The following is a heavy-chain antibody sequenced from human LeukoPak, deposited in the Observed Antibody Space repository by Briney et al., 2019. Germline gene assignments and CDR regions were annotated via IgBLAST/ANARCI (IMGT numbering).Heavy chain of an antibody. CDR2: IYPSGST. D-gene: IGHD6-13*01. Sequence: SETLSLTCTVVDGSISSYYWSWIRQPAGKGLEWIGRIYPSGSTNYNPSLKSRVTMSVDTSKNQFSLKLSSVTAADTAVYYCARTSSNRWSYGMDVRGQGTTVTVSS. CDR3: ARTSSNRWSYGMDV. J-gene: IGHJ6*02. CDR1: DGSISSYY. V-gene: IGHV4-4*07.